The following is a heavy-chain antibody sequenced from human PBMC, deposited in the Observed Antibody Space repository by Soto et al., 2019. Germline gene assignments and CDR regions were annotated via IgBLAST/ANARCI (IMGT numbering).Heavy chain of an antibody. Sequence: PVESLRLSYLASGFTFSSYSMNRVRQAPGKGLEWVSSISSSSSYIYYADSVKGRFTISRDNAKNSLYLQMNSLRAEDMAVYYCARDLSYYDILTGYYGTFDYWGQGT. V-gene: IGHV3-21*01. CDR1: GFTFSSYS. D-gene: IGHD3-9*01. CDR3: ARDLSYYDILTGYYGTFDY. J-gene: IGHJ4*02. CDR2: ISSSSSYI.